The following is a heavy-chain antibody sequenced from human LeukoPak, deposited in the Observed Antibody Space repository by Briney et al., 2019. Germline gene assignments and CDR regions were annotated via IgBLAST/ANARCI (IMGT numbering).Heavy chain of an antibody. J-gene: IGHJ6*03. CDR1: GGTFSSYA. V-gene: IGHV1-69*13. D-gene: IGHD3-10*01. CDR3: AREVRSSGWFGELIYYMDV. Sequence: SVKVSCKASGGTFSSYAISWVRQAPGQGLGWMGGIIPIFGTANYAQKFQGRVTITADESTSTAYMELSSLRSEDTAVYYCAREVRSSGWFGELIYYMDVWGKGTTVTISS. CDR2: IIPIFGTA.